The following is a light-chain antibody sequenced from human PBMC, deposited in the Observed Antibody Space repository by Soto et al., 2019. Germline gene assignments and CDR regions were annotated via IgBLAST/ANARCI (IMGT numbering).Light chain of an antibody. J-gene: IGKJ5*01. Sequence: EIVLTQSPATVSVSPVEGATLSCMASQSVSSYLAWYQQKPGQAPRLLIYDASNRATGIPARFSGSGSGTDFTLTISSLEPEDFAVYYCQQRSNWPRITFGQGTRLEIK. CDR3: QQRSNWPRIT. CDR1: QSVSSY. V-gene: IGKV3-11*01. CDR2: DAS.